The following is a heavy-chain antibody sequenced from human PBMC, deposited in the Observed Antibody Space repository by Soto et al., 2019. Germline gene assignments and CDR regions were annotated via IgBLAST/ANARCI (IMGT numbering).Heavy chain of an antibody. CDR3: ARGGDGDYAFDI. V-gene: IGHV3-30-3*01. CDR1: GFTFSSYA. CDR2: ISYDGSNK. Sequence: QVQLVESGGGVVQPGRSLRLSCAASGFTFSSYAMHWVRQAPGKGLEWVAVISYDGSNKYYADSVKGRFTISRDNSKNTLYLQMNSLRAEDTAVYYCARGGDGDYAFDIWGQGTMVTVSS. J-gene: IGHJ3*02. D-gene: IGHD4-17*01.